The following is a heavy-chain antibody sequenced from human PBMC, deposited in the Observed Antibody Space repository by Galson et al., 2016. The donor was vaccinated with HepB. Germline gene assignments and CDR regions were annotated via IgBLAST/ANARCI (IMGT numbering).Heavy chain of an antibody. CDR1: GFTFDDYA. J-gene: IGHJ4*02. Sequence: SLRLSCAASGFTFDDYAMHWVRQAPGKGLEWVSGVSWNSGSIGYADSVKGRFTISRDNAKNSLYLQMNSLRAEDTALYYCAKDKWASAVADFDYWGQGTLVTVSS. V-gene: IGHV3-9*01. D-gene: IGHD4-23*01. CDR3: AKDKWASAVADFDY. CDR2: VSWNSGSI.